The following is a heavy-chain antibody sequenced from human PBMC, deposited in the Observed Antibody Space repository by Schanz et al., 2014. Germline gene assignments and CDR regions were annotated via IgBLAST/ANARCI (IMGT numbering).Heavy chain of an antibody. CDR3: VRVSFADPRLYRGMDRDIDY. D-gene: IGHD5-18*01. J-gene: IGHJ4*02. CDR2: ISSRSSHI. V-gene: IGHV3-21*01. CDR1: GFTFSSYA. Sequence: EVQLLESGGGLVQPGGSLRLSCAASGFTFSSYAMTWVRQAPGKGLEWVSSISSRSSHIYYADSVKGRFTVSRDNAKKSMYLQMNNLRAEDTAVYYCVRVSFADPRLYRGMDRDIDYWGQGTLVTVSS.